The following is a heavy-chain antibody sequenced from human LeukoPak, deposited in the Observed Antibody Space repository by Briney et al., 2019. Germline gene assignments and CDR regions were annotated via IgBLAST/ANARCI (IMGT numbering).Heavy chain of an antibody. D-gene: IGHD3-9*01. Sequence: GGSLRLSCAASGFTFSSYAMSWVRQAPGKGLEWVSAISGSGGSTYYADSVKGRFTISRDNSKNTLYLQMNSLRAEDTAVYYCAKEALSFDILTGDPYYYYGMDVWGQGTTVTVSS. CDR3: AKEALSFDILTGDPYYYYGMDV. CDR1: GFTFSSYA. J-gene: IGHJ6*02. V-gene: IGHV3-23*01. CDR2: ISGSGGST.